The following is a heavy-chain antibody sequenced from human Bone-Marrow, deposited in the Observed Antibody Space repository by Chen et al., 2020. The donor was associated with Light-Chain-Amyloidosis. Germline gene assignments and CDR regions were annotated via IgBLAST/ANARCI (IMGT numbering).Heavy chain of an antibody. J-gene: IGHJ4*02. D-gene: IGHD5-12*01. CDR1: GYTFPNYW. Sequence: EVQLEQSGPEVKQPGESLKISCKGSGYTFPNYWIGWVRQMPGKGLEWMGVIYADDSDARYSPSFEGQVTISADKSITTAYLQWRGLKASDTAMYYCARRRDGYNFDYWGQGTLVTVSS. CDR3: ARRRDGYNFDY. CDR2: IYADDSDA. V-gene: IGHV5-51*01.